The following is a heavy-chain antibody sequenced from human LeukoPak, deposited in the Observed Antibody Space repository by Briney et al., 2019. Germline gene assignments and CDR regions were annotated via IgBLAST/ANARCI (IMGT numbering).Heavy chain of an antibody. D-gene: IGHD3-3*01. V-gene: IGHV3-30*02. CDR3: AKSHNYDVWSGD. J-gene: IGHJ4*02. CDR2: IRNDGSDN. CDR1: GFTFSSFG. Sequence: GGSLRLSCAASGFTFSSFGIHWVRQAPGKGLEWVAFIRNDGSDNRYAESVKGRFTISRDNPKNTVYLQMNSLRAEDTAIYHWAKSHNYDVWSGDWGQGTLVTVSS.